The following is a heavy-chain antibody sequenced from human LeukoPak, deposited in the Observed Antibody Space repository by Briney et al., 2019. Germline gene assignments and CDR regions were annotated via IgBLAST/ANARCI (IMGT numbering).Heavy chain of an antibody. CDR1: GGSMSSYY. CDR3: ARGPADFWSGYYYD. Sequence: SETLSLTCSVSGGSMSSYYWSWIRQSPGKGLEWIGYIYHSGSTDYNSSLKSRVTISEDTSKNQFSLKLSSMTAADTAVYYCARGPADFWSGYYYDWGQGTLVTVSS. D-gene: IGHD3-3*01. J-gene: IGHJ4*02. CDR2: IYHSGST. V-gene: IGHV4-59*12.